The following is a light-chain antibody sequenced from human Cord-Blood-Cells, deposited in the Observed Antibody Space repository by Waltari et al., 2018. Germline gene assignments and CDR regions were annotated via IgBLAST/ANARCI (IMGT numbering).Light chain of an antibody. CDR3: QQRSNWPGT. CDR1: QSVSSY. Sequence: DIVLTQSQATLSLSPGERATLPCRASQSVSSYLAWYQQKPAQAPRPLIYDASNGATGIPARFSGSGSGTDFTLSISSLEPEDFAVYYCQQRSNWPGTFGQGTKLEIK. J-gene: IGKJ2*01. CDR2: DAS. V-gene: IGKV3-11*01.